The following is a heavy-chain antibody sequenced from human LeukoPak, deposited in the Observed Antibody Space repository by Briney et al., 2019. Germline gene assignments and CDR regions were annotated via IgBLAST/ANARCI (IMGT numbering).Heavy chain of an antibody. J-gene: IGHJ1*01. D-gene: IGHD2-21*01. CDR3: ARDSSEFRSLIPH. V-gene: IGHV1-69*13. Sequence: SVKVSCKASGGIFSNYAISWVRQAPGQGLEWMGGIIPIFGTANYAEKFRGRVTITADETTSTAYMELSRLKSEDTAAYYCARDSSEFRSLIPHWGQGTLVTVSS. CDR1: GGIFSNYA. CDR2: IIPIFGTA.